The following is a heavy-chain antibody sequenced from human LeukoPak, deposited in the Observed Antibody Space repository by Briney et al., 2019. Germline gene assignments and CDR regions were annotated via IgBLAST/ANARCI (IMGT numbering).Heavy chain of an antibody. CDR3: ARDSSDFDY. V-gene: IGHV3-30-3*01. J-gene: IGHJ4*02. Sequence: PGRSLRPSCAASGLTLSTFAMQLVRQAPGKGLEWVAFISYDGANIYYADSVKGRFTVSRDNSKNTVFLQMNSLRREDTAMYYCARDSSDFDYWGQGTLVTVSS. D-gene: IGHD3-22*01. CDR2: ISYDGANI. CDR1: GLTLSTFA.